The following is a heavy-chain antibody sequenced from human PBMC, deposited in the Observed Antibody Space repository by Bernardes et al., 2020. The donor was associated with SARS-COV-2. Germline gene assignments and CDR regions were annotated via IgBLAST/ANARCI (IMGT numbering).Heavy chain of an antibody. CDR2: ISGGGRII. J-gene: IGHJ4*02. D-gene: IGHD3-10*01. V-gene: IGHV3-74*03. CDR3: VRFDNDASGNHYPTDY. Sequence: WGSLRLSCAASGFTVSDHWLHWVRQVPGKGLLWVSRISGGGRIIEYSYSVKGRFAVSRDNAKNTRYLQMNSLRADDTGVYYFVRFDNDASGNHYPTDYWGQGTLVTVST. CDR1: GFTVSDHW.